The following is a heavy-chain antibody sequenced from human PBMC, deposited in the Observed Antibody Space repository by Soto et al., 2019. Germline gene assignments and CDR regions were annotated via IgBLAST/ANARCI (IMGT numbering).Heavy chain of an antibody. CDR3: ASSSSWYRRDYYYYGMDV. CDR1: GYSFTSYW. CDR2: IDPSDSYT. Sequence: GESLKISCKGSGYSFTSYWISWVRQMSGKGLEWMGRIDPSDSYTNYSPSFQGHVTISADKSISTAYLQWSSLKASDTAMYYCASSSSWYRRDYYYYGMDVWGQGTTVTVSS. J-gene: IGHJ6*02. V-gene: IGHV5-10-1*01. D-gene: IGHD6-13*01.